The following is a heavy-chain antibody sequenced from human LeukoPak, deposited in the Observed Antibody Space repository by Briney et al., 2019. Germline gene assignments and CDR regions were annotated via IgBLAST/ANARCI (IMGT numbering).Heavy chain of an antibody. CDR3: ARGRAGGDLLN. J-gene: IGHJ4*02. V-gene: IGHV3-48*01. D-gene: IGHD4-17*01. Sequence: GGSLRLSCAASGFTFSSYSMNWVRQAPGKGLEWVSYISSSSSTIYYADSVKGRFTISRDNAKNSLYLQMNSLRAEDTAVYYCARGRAGGDLLNWGQGTLVTVSS. CDR1: GFTFSSYS. CDR2: ISSSSSTI.